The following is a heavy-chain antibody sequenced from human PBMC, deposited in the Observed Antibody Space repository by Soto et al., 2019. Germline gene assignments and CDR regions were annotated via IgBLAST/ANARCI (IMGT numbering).Heavy chain of an antibody. J-gene: IGHJ4*02. CDR1: GFTVSSNY. V-gene: IGHV3-53*01. CDR3: ARASSGYDFWSGYYIN. D-gene: IGHD3-3*01. Sequence: PGGSLRLSCAASGFTVSSNYMSWVRQAPGKGLEWVSVIYSGGSTYYADSVKGRFTISRDNSKNTLYLQMNSLRAEDTAVHYCARASSGYDFWSGYYINWGQGTLVTVSS. CDR2: IYSGGST.